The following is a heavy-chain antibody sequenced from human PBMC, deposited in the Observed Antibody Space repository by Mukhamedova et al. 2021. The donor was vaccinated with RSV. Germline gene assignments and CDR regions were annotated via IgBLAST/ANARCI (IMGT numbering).Heavy chain of an antibody. D-gene: IGHD3-16*01. J-gene: IGHJ4*02. Sequence: IGTGYSTEYAASVKGRFTISRDGSKDSLYPQMNRLKAEDTGVYYCARTYHDKKLDLWGQGTLVTVSS. CDR3: ARTYHDKKLDL. CDR2: IGTGYST. V-gene: IGHV3-72*01.